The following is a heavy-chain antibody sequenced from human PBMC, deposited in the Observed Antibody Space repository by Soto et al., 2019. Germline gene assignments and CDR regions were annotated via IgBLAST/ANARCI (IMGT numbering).Heavy chain of an antibody. CDR2: ISSSSSTI. Sequence: EGSLRLSCAASGFTFSSYSMNWVRQAPGKGLEWVSYISSSSSTIYYADSVKGRFTISRDNAKNSLYLQMKSMRAEDTAVYYCERDEPKEFGAFDTCGQGPMVPVS. D-gene: IGHD3-10*01. J-gene: IGHJ3*02. CDR3: ERDEPKEFGAFDT. V-gene: IGHV3-48*01. CDR1: GFTFSSYS.